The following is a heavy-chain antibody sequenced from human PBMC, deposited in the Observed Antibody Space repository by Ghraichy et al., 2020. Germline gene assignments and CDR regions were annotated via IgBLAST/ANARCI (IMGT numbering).Heavy chain of an antibody. Sequence: GGSLRLSCAASGFTFSSYAMSWVRQAPGKGLEWVSAISGSGGSTYYADSVKGRFTISRDNSKNTLYLQMNSLRAEDTAVYYCAKDQAIVVVIPNWFDPWGQGTLVTVSS. CDR1: GFTFSSYA. J-gene: IGHJ5*02. V-gene: IGHV3-23*01. CDR3: AKDQAIVVVIPNWFDP. D-gene: IGHD3-22*01. CDR2: ISGSGGST.